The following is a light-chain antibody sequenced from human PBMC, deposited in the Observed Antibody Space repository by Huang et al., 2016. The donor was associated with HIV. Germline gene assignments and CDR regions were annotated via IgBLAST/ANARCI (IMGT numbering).Light chain of an antibody. Sequence: DIQMTQSPSSLSASVADRVTITCRASQGISNSLAWYQQKTWKPPRLLVSGASKLESGVPSRFSGSGSGTDYTLTISSLQPEDFATYYCQQYFSALWTFGQGTKV. CDR1: QGISNS. V-gene: IGKV1-NL1*01. CDR2: GAS. CDR3: QQYFSALWT. J-gene: IGKJ1*01.